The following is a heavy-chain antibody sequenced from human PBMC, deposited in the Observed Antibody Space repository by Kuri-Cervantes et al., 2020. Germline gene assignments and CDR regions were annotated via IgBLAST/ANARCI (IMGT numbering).Heavy chain of an antibody. V-gene: IGHV4-61*01. CDR3: AKDLRGRASPAGEY. Sequence: SETLSLTCSVSGGSVSSDSSYWSWIRQPPGKGLEWIGFIYYTGITNYNPSLKSRVTISVDTSKNQFSLNLSSVTAADTAVYYCAKDLRGRASPAGEYWGQGTLVTVSS. CDR2: IYYTGIT. CDR1: GGSVSSDSSY. D-gene: IGHD1-26*01. J-gene: IGHJ4*02.